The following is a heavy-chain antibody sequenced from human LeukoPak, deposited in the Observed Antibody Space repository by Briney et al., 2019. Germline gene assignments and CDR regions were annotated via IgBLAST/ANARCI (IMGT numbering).Heavy chain of an antibody. D-gene: IGHD6-13*01. CDR3: ARDRLDRRYSSSCYTDY. Sequence: ASVKVSCKASGYTFTSYGISWVRQAPGQGLEWMGWISAYNGNTDYAQKLQGRVTMTTDTSTSTAYMELRSLRSDDTAVYHCARDRLDRRYSSSCYTDYWGQGTLVTVSS. CDR2: ISAYNGNT. CDR1: GYTFTSYG. J-gene: IGHJ4*02. V-gene: IGHV1-18*01.